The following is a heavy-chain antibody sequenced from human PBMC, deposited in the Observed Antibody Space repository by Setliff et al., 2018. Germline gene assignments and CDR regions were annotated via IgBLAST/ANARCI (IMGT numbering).Heavy chain of an antibody. J-gene: IGHJ5*02. Sequence: ASEILSLTCAVSGFSITSGYYWGWIRQAPGKGLEWIGSLYHSGTTYYNPSLKRRVTISLDTSKNHFSLNLNSVTAADTAVYFCARHLSHCTMTACYNNWFDPWGQGTLVTVS. CDR3: ARHLSHCTMTACYNNWFDP. CDR1: GFSITSGYY. CDR2: LYHSGTT. V-gene: IGHV4-38-2*01. D-gene: IGHD2-8*01.